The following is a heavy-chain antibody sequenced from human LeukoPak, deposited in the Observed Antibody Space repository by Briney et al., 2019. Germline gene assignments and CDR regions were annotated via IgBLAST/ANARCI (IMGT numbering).Heavy chain of an antibody. CDR2: MNPNSGNT. D-gene: IGHD2-8*01. V-gene: IGHV1-8*03. CDR1: GYTFTSYD. CDR3: ARGLVLMVYGPNWFDP. Sequence: GASVKVSCKASGYTFTSYDINWVRQATGQGLEWMGWMNPNSGNTGYAQKFQGRVTITRNTSISTAYMELSSLRSEDTAVYYCARGLVLMVYGPNWFDPWGQGTLVTVSS. J-gene: IGHJ5*02.